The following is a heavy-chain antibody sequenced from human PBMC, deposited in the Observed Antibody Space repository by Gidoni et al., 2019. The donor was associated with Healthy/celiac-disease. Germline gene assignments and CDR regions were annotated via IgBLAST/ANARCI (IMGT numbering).Heavy chain of an antibody. D-gene: IGHD6-19*01. CDR1: GFTFSSYS. CDR3: AISGWELFDY. V-gene: IGHV3-48*01. CDR2: ISSSSSTI. J-gene: IGHJ4*02. Sequence: EVQLVESGGGLVQPGGSLRLSCAASGFTFSSYSRNWVRQAPGKGLEWVSYISSSSSTIYYADSVNCRFTISRDNAKNSLYLQMNSLRAEDTAVYYCAISGWELFDYWGQGPLVTVSS.